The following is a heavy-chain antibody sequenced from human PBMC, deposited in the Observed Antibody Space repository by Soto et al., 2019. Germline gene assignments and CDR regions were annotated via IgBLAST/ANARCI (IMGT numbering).Heavy chain of an antibody. V-gene: IGHV1-69*13. CDR3: ARDLKEHRHPVNAFDI. J-gene: IGHJ3*02. CDR1: GGTFSSYA. Sequence: SVKVSCKASGGTFSSYAISWVRQAPGQGLEWMGGIIPIFGTANYAQKFQGRVTITADASTSTAYMELSSLRSEDTAVYYCARDLKEHRHPVNAFDIWGQGTMVTVSS. CDR2: IIPIFGTA. D-gene: IGHD4-17*01.